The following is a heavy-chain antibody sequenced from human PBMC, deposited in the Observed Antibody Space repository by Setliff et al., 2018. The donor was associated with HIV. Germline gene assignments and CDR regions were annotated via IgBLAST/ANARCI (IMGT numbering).Heavy chain of an antibody. CDR1: GYTFNNYY. J-gene: IGHJ6*03. D-gene: IGHD3-10*01. V-gene: IGHV1-46*02. CDR2: INPSDNRT. Sequence: ASVKVSCKASGYTFNNYYMHWVRQAPGQGLEWMGIINPSDNRTYYAQKFQGRVTMTRDTSTSSVYMELRSLRSEDTAVYYCARGGSGNYYPYYYHMDVWGKGTTVTVSS. CDR3: ARGGSGNYYPYYYHMDV.